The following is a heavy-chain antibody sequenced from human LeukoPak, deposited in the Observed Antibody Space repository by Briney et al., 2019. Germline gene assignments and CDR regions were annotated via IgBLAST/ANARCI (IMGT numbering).Heavy chain of an antibody. Sequence: GGSLRLSCAASGFTFSSYAMSWVRQAPGKGLEWVSAISDTGYYIYYADSVKGRFTISRDNAKNSLSLQMNNLRAEDTAVYYCANHLACGSTTCPSFDNWGQGTLVTVSS. CDR1: GFTFSSYA. CDR3: ANHLACGSTTCPSFDN. V-gene: IGHV3-23*01. J-gene: IGHJ4*02. CDR2: ISDTGYYI. D-gene: IGHD2-15*01.